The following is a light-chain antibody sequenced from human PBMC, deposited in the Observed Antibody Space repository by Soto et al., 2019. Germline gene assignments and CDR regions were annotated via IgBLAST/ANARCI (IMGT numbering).Light chain of an antibody. V-gene: IGLV1-44*01. CDR3: SSWDDNLDAEV. Sequence: QSALTQPPSASGTPGQTVSISCFGTSSNIGSNTVNWYQQLPGTAPKLLIYTNDQRPSGVPDRFSGSKSGTSASLAISGLQFEDEADYHCSSWDDNLDAEVFGAGTKVTVL. CDR2: TND. J-gene: IGLJ1*01. CDR1: SSNIGSNT.